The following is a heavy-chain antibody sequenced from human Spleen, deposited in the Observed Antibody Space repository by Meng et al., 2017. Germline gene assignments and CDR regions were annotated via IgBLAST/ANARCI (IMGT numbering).Heavy chain of an antibody. CDR2: INHSGST. J-gene: IGHJ4*02. Sequence: QVQLQQWAAGLLKPSEPLSLPCVVSGGSFSDYYWSWIHQPPGKGLEWIGEINHSGSTNYNPSLESRATISVDTSQNNLSLKLSSVTAADSAVYYCARGPTTMAHDFDYWGQGTLVTVSS. V-gene: IGHV4-34*01. CDR1: GGSFSDYY. CDR3: ARGPTTMAHDFDY. D-gene: IGHD4-11*01.